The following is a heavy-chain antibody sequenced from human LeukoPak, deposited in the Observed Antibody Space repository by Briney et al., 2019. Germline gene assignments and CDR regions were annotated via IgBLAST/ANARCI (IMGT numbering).Heavy chain of an antibody. CDR3: AKDHLPIVVVPAAIDY. CDR1: GFTFSSYA. CDR2: ISGSGGST. D-gene: IGHD2-2*01. J-gene: IGHJ4*02. Sequence: GGSLRLSCAASGFTFSSYAMSWVRQAPGKGLEWVSAISGSGGSTYYAASVKGRFTISRDNSKNTLYLQMNSLRAEDTAVYYCAKDHLPIVVVPAAIDYWGQGTLVTVSS. V-gene: IGHV3-23*01.